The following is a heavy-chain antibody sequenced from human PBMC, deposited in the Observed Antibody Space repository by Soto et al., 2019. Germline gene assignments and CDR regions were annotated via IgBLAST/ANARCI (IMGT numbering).Heavy chain of an antibody. Sequence: KSSETLSLTCAVSGYSISSGYYWGWIRQPPGKGLEWIGSIYHSGSTYYNPSLKSRVTISVDTSKNQFSLKLSSVTAADTAVYYCARAGYGGNLYYFDYWGKGTLVTVSS. J-gene: IGHJ4*02. D-gene: IGHD4-17*01. V-gene: IGHV4-38-2*01. CDR1: GYSISSGYY. CDR2: IYHSGST. CDR3: ARAGYGGNLYYFDY.